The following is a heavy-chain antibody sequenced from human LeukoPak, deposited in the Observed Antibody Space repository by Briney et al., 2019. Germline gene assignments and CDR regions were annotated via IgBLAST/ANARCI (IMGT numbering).Heavy chain of an antibody. J-gene: IGHJ4*02. V-gene: IGHV1-2*02. CDR3: ASGDYGDPPLNY. CDR1: GYTFTGYF. D-gene: IGHD4/OR15-4a*01. Sequence: GASVKVSCKAYGYTFTGYFEHWVRQAPGQGLQWMGWINPNTGGTNYAQKFQGRVTMTRDTSISTAYMELSRLRSDDTAVYYCASGDYGDPPLNYWGQGTLVTVSS. CDR2: INPNTGGT.